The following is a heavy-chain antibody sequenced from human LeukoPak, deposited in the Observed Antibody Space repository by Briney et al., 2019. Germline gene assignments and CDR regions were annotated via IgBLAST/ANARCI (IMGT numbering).Heavy chain of an antibody. J-gene: IGHJ4*02. CDR1: GGSISSYH. Sequence: SETLSLTCTVSGGSISSYHWSWIRQPPGKGLEWIGYIYYSGSTNYNPSLKSRVTTSVDTSKNQFSLKPSSVTAADTAVYYCARVASGSSSDFDYWGQGTLVTVSS. CDR2: IYYSGST. CDR3: ARVASGSSSDFDY. V-gene: IGHV4-59*01. D-gene: IGHD1-26*01.